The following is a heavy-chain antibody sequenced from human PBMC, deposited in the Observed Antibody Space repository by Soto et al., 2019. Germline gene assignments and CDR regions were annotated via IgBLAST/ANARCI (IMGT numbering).Heavy chain of an antibody. V-gene: IGHV3-23*01. D-gene: IGHD2-21*01. Sequence: RLSCAASGFTFNSYAMSWVRQAPGKGLEWVSTISGGSGVTYYADSVMGRFTISRDNTRNMVFLQMSSLRAEDTAIYYCAKDRPDCGGDCYSRGLGYWGQGTLVTVSS. CDR2: ISGGSGVT. J-gene: IGHJ4*02. CDR1: GFTFNSYA. CDR3: AKDRPDCGGDCYSRGLGY.